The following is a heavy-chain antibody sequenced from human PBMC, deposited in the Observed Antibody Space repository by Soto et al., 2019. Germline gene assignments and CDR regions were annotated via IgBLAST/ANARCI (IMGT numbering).Heavy chain of an antibody. D-gene: IGHD3-3*01. J-gene: IGHJ4*02. CDR1: GFTFSSYS. CDR3: ARGEEYYDCWSGYPY. CDR2: ISSSSSYI. Sequence: EVQLVESGGGLVKPGGSLRLSCAASGFTFSSYSMNWVRQAPGKGLEWVSSISSSSSYIYYADSVKGRFTISRDNAKNSLYLQMNSLRAEDTAVYYCARGEEYYDCWSGYPYWGQGTLVTVSS. V-gene: IGHV3-21*01.